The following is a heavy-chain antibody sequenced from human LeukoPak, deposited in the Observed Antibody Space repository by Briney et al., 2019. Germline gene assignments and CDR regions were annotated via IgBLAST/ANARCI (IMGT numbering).Heavy chain of an antibody. J-gene: IGHJ4*02. D-gene: IGHD3-9*01. V-gene: IGHV4-59*01. Sequence: RTSEILSLTCTVSGGSFNTEYWSWIRQTPGEGLEWVGYISNGGNTNYNPSLKSRLTISIDTSKNQFSLKLSSVTAADTAIYYCAAVSTRGSPGYHYFFDSWGQGTLVTVSS. CDR2: ISNGGNT. CDR3: AAVSTRGSPGYHYFFDS. CDR1: GGSFNTEY.